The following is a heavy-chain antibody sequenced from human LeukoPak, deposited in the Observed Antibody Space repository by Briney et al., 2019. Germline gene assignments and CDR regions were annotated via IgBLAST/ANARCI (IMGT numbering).Heavy chain of an antibody. Sequence: PSETLSLTCTASGGSISSYYWSWIRQPPGKGLEWIGYIYHSGGTYYNPSLKSRVTISVDRSKNQFSLKLSSVTAADTAVYYCASGHYYDSRNWFDPWGQGTLVTVSS. CDR2: IYHSGGT. CDR1: GGSISSYY. CDR3: ASGHYYDSRNWFDP. V-gene: IGHV4-59*12. D-gene: IGHD3-22*01. J-gene: IGHJ5*02.